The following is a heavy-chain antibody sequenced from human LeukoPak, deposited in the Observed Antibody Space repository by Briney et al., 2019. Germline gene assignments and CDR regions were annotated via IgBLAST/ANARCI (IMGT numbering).Heavy chain of an antibody. Sequence: GGSLRLSCAASGFTFTSYSMNWVRQAPGKGLEWVSYISSSSSSTIYYADSVKGRFTISRDNAKNSLYLQMNSLRAEDTAVYYCARGCYGDYCFDIWGQGTMVTVSS. D-gene: IGHD4-17*01. CDR3: ARGCYGDYCFDI. V-gene: IGHV3-48*04. J-gene: IGHJ3*02. CDR1: GFTFTSYS. CDR2: ISSSSSSTI.